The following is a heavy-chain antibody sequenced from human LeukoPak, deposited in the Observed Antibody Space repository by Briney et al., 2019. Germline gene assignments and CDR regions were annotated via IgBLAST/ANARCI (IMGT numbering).Heavy chain of an antibody. J-gene: IGHJ4*02. Sequence: GGSLRLSCTASGFTFSSYSMNWVRQAPGQGLEWVSSISSSSSYIYYADSVKGRFTITRDNSNDTAYMELNDFRSDDTAIYYCAKRNTMVRGGPCFDYWGQGLLVTVSA. CDR2: ISSSSSYI. CDR1: GFTFSSYS. D-gene: IGHD3-10*01. V-gene: IGHV3-21*01. CDR3: AKRNTMVRGGPCFDY.